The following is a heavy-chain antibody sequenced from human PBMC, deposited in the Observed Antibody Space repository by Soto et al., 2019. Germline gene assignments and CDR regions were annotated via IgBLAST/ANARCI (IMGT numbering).Heavy chain of an antibody. CDR2: VGFSGTDT. V-gene: IGHV3-23*01. CDR1: AFPFSTYT. CDR3: TNLAVAGTNN. D-gene: IGHD6-19*01. J-gene: IGHJ4*02. Sequence: VGSLRLSCAASAFPFSTYTMNWVRQAPGKGLEWVSAVGFSGTDTYYADSVKGRFTISRDNSKNTLFLQMNSLRAEDTAIYYCTNLAVAGTNNWGQGILVTVSS.